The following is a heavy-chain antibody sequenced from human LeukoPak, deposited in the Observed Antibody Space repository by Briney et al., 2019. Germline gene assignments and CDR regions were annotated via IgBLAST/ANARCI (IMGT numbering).Heavy chain of an antibody. CDR1: GYTFTGYY. V-gene: IGHV1-18*04. Sequence: ASVKVSCKASGYTFTGYYMHWVRQAPGQGLEWMGWISAYNGNTNYAQKLQGRVTMTTDTSTSTAYMELRSLRSDDTAVYYCARVRGGPIQLKTNDYWGQGTLVTVSS. J-gene: IGHJ4*02. D-gene: IGHD5-18*01. CDR2: ISAYNGNT. CDR3: ARVRGGPIQLKTNDY.